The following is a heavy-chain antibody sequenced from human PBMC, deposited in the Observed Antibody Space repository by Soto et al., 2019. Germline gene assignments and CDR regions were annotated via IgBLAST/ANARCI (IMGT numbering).Heavy chain of an antibody. CDR3: VSQRTTVPTQAYFDY. Sequence: PSETLSRTCIVSGGSVTNSSYYWGWIRQSPGKGLEWIGSVYYRGRSYSKSSVKSRVTISVDTSKNRFSLSLNSVTASDTAVYFCVSQRTTVPTQAYFDYWGPGALVTVSS. CDR2: VYYRGRS. J-gene: IGHJ4*02. CDR1: GGSVTNSSYY. D-gene: IGHD4-17*01. V-gene: IGHV4-39*01.